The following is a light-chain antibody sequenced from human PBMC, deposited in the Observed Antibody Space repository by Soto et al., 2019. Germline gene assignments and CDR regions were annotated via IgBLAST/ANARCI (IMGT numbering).Light chain of an antibody. V-gene: IGLV1-40*01. CDR3: QSYDSSLSAVV. CDR2: GNI. Sequence: QAVVTQPPSVSGAPGQRVTISCTGSSSNIGAGYDVHWYQQLPGTAPKLLIYGNINRPSGVPDRFSGSKSGTSASLAITGLQAEDEADYYCQSYDSSLSAVVFGGGTQLTVL. J-gene: IGLJ2*01. CDR1: SSNIGAGYD.